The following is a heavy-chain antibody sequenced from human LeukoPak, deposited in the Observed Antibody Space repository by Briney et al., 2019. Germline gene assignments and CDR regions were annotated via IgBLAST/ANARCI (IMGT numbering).Heavy chain of an antibody. CDR2: ISAYNCNT. V-gene: IGHV1-18*01. D-gene: IGHD2-2*01. CDR1: GYTFTSYG. J-gene: IGHJ6*03. CDR3: ARDSLIELPAAISYYYYSMDV. Sequence: RASVKVSCKASGYTFTSYGISWVRRAPGQGLEWMGWISAYNCNTNYAQKLQGRVTMTTDTSTSTAYMELRSLRSDDTAVYYCARDSLIELPAAISYYYYSMDVWGRGTTVTVSS.